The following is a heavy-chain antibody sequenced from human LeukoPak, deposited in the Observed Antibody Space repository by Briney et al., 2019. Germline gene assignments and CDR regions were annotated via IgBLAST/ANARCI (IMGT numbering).Heavy chain of an antibody. CDR1: GGSFSGYY. J-gene: IGHJ4*02. V-gene: IGHV4-34*01. CDR3: ARKVVCTRTSCYSDY. D-gene: IGHD2-2*01. CDR2: INHSGST. Sequence: KPSETLSLTCAVYGGSFSGYYWSWICQPPGKGLEWIGEINHSGSTNYNPSLKSRVTISVDTSKNQFSLKLSSVTAADTAVYYCARKVVCTRTSCYSDYWGQGTLVTVSS.